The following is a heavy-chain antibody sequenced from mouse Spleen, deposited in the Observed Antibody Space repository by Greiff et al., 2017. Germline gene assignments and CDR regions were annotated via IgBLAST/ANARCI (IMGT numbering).Heavy chain of an antibody. J-gene: IGHJ2*01. D-gene: IGHD1-1*02. Sequence: VQLQESGAELARPGASVKLSCKASGYTFTSYWMQWVKQRPGQGLEWIGAIYPGDGDTRYTQKFKGKATLTADKSSSTAYMQLSSLASEDSAVYYCARRVGFDYWGQGTTLTVSS. V-gene: IGHV1-87*01. CDR2: IYPGDGDT. CDR3: ARRVGFDY. CDR1: GYTFTSYW.